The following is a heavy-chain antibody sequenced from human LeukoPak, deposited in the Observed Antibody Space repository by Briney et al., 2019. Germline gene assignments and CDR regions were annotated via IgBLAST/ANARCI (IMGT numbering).Heavy chain of an antibody. J-gene: IGHJ4*02. CDR3: TRDVEPGGTFDS. D-gene: IGHD2-15*01. CDR1: GYSFTRYG. V-gene: IGHV7-4-1*02. CDR2: INTRTGDP. Sequence: ASVTISCTTSGYSFTRYGINWLRKAPGQRFEWLGWINTRTGDPSYAPAYMGRLLFSLDTSVSTAYLQISSLKSEDSAVYYCTRDVEPGGTFDSWGQGTLVTISS.